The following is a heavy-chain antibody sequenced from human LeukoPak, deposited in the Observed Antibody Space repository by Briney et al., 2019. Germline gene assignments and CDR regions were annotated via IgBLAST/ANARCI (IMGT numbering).Heavy chain of an antibody. V-gene: IGHV5-51*01. CDR3: ARRWYDSSGYSRHFDY. Sequence: GIIYPGDSDTKNSPSFEGQVTISADKSTSTTYLQWSSLRASDTAIYYCARRWYDSSGYSRHFDYWGQGTLVTVPS. D-gene: IGHD3-22*01. CDR2: IYPGDSDT. J-gene: IGHJ4*02.